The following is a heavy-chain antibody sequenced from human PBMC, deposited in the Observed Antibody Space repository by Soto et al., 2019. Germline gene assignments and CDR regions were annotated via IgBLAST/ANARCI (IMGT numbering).Heavy chain of an antibody. CDR3: ARDRGGSYRRYFDY. Sequence: GGSLRLSCAASGFTFSSYAMHWVRQAPGKGLEWVAVISYDGSNKYYADSVKGRFTVSRDNSKNTLYLQMNSLRAEDTAVYYCARDRGGSYRRYFDYWGQGTLVTVSS. J-gene: IGHJ4*02. D-gene: IGHD1-26*01. V-gene: IGHV3-30-3*01. CDR1: GFTFSSYA. CDR2: ISYDGSNK.